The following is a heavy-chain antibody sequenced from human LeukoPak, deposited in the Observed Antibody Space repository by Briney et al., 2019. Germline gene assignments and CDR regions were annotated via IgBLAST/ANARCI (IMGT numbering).Heavy chain of an antibody. CDR3: AREGNDYSNYPLWYYYYYMDV. D-gene: IGHD4-11*01. CDR1: GGSISSYY. Sequence: SETLFLTCTVSGGSISSYYWSWIRQPPGKGLEWIGYTYYSGSTNYNPSLKSRVTISVDTSKNQFSLKLSSVTAADTAVYYCAREGNDYSNYPLWYYYYYMDVWGKGTTVTVSS. V-gene: IGHV4-59*01. J-gene: IGHJ6*03. CDR2: TYYSGST.